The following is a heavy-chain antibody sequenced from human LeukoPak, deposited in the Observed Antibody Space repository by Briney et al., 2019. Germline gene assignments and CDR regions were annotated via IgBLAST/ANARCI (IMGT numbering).Heavy chain of an antibody. CDR1: GGSTSSHY. Sequence: PSETLSLTCTVSGGSTSSHYRIWIPQPPAKGLEWIAYIYYSGRTNYNPSLKSRATVSLDTSKNQFSLKLTSVTAADTAVYYCARGPLDYWGQGTLVTVSS. V-gene: IGHV4-59*11. CDR3: ARGPLDY. J-gene: IGHJ4*02. CDR2: IYYSGRT.